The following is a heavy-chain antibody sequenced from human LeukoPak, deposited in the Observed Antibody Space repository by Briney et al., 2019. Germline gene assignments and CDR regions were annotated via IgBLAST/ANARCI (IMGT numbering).Heavy chain of an antibody. J-gene: IGHJ4*02. D-gene: IGHD3/OR15-3a*01. CDR3: ARVLSDWDIDY. Sequence: PGGSLRLSCVASGFTFRSAWMTWVRQAPGKGLEWVANIKEDGSQKNYVDSVKGRFTVSRDNAKNSLYLQMNTLRAEDTAVYYCARVLSDWDIDYWGQGTLVTVSS. CDR2: IKEDGSQK. V-gene: IGHV3-7*01. CDR1: GFTFRSAW.